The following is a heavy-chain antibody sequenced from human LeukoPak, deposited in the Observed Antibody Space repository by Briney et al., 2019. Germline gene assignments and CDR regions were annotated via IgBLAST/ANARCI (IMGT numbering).Heavy chain of an antibody. Sequence: ASVKVSCKASGGTFSSYAISWVRQAPGQGLEWMGGIIPIFGTANYAQKFQGRVTITADKSTSTAYMELSSLRSEDTAVYYCSVTTNTGDYYYYYMDVWGKGTTATISS. J-gene: IGHJ6*03. CDR2: IIPIFGTA. CDR1: GGTFSSYA. CDR3: SVTTNTGDYYYYYMDV. V-gene: IGHV1-69*06. D-gene: IGHD4-17*01.